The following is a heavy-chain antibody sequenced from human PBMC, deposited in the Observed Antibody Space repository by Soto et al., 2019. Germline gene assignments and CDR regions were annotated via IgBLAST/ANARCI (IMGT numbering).Heavy chain of an antibody. J-gene: IGHJ5*02. CDR1: GGSISSYY. V-gene: IGHV4-59*01. Sequence: SETLSLTCTVSGGSISSYYWSWIRQPPGKGLEWIGYIYYSGSTNYNPSLKSRVTISVDTSKNQFSLKLSSVTAADTAVYYCARGAGSSSWYWFDPWGKGTLVTVAS. CDR3: ARGAGSSSWYWFDP. CDR2: IYYSGST. D-gene: IGHD6-13*01.